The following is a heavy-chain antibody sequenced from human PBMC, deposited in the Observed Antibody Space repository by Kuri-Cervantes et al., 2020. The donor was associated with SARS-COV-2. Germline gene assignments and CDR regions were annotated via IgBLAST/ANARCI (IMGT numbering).Heavy chain of an antibody. CDR1: GFTFSSYA. CDR3: AREMVIDNIFIDY. Sequence: GESLKISCAASGFTFSSYAMHWVRQAPGKGLEWVAVISYDGSNKYYADSVKGRFTISRGNSKNTLYLQMNSLRAEDTAVYYCAREMVIDNIFIDYWGQGTLVTVSS. CDR2: ISYDGSNK. J-gene: IGHJ4*02. V-gene: IGHV3-30-3*01. D-gene: IGHD2-21*01.